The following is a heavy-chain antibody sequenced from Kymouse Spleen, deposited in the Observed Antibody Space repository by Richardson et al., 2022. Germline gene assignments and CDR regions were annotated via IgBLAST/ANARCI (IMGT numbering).Heavy chain of an antibody. J-gene: IGHJ6*02. V-gene: IGHV3-30*18. CDR3: AKDSTVTTDYYYYGMDV. Sequence: QVQLVESGGGVVQPGRSLRLSCAASGFTFSSYGMHWVRQAPGKGLEWVAVISYDGSNKYYADSVKGRFTISRDNSKNTLYLQMNSLRAEDTAVYYCAKDSTVTTDYYYYGMDVWGQGTTVTVSS. D-gene: IGHD4-11,IGHD4-11*01. CDR1: GFTFSSYG. CDR2: ISYDGSNK.